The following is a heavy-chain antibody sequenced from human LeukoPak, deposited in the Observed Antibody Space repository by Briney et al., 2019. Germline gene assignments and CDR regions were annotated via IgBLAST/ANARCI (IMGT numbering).Heavy chain of an antibody. V-gene: IGHV3-30*02. CDR3: AKKLGDGGNFYYYYYMDV. CDR2: IRYDGRNE. Sequence: SCKASGYTFTSYGISWGRQAPGKGLEWVSFIRYDGRNEYYADSVKGRFAISRDNSRNTLYLQKNSLRAEDTAVYYCAKKLGDGGNFYYYYYMDVWGEGTTVAISS. J-gene: IGHJ6*03. CDR1: GYTFTSYG. D-gene: IGHD4-23*01.